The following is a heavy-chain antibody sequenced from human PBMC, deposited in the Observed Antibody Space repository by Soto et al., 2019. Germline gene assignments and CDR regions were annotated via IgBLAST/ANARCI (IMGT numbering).Heavy chain of an antibody. D-gene: IGHD3-10*01. CDR2: INHSGST. CDR1: GGSFSGYY. J-gene: IGHJ5*02. V-gene: IGHV4-34*01. CDR3: ARGRNTMVRGVIIPRRAGWFDP. Sequence: SETLSLTCAVYGGSFSGYYWSWIRQPPGKGLEWIGEINHSGSTNYNPSLKSRVTISVDTSKNQFSLKLSSVTAADTAVYYCARGRNTMVRGVIIPRRAGWFDPWGQGALVTVSS.